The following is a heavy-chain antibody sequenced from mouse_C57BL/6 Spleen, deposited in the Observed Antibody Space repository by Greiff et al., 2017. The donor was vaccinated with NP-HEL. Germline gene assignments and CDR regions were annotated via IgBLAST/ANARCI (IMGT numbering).Heavy chain of an antibody. J-gene: IGHJ2*01. D-gene: IGHD1-1*01. V-gene: IGHV1-82*01. CDR2: IFPGVGDP. CDR1: GYPFNTSW. Sequence: QVQLQPSGPELVKPGASGKISCKASGYPFNTSWWTWVRQGPGKGLGWIGRIFPGVGDPNNNGKFKGKATLTADKSSSTAYMQLSSLTSEDSAVYFCARRGIYGSSLYYFDYWGKGTTLTVSS. CDR3: ARRGIYGSSLYYFDY.